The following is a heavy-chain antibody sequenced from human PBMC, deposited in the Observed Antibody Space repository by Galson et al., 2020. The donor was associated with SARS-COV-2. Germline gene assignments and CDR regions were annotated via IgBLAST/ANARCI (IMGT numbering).Heavy chain of an antibody. Sequence: QLGESLKISCAASGFTFSSYGMHWVRQAPGKGLEWVAFIRYDGNQRFYADSVKGRFTISRDNSKNTQYLRMNSLRAEDTAVYFCAKDQSEWGRLFDYWGQGTLVTVSS. CDR1: GFTFSSYG. V-gene: IGHV3-30*02. D-gene: IGHD1-26*01. CDR3: AKDQSEWGRLFDY. CDR2: IRYDGNQR. J-gene: IGHJ4*02.